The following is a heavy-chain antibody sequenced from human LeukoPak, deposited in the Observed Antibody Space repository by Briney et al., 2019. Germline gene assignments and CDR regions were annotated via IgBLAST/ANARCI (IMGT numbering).Heavy chain of an antibody. V-gene: IGHV4-34*01. D-gene: IGHD1-1*01. Sequence: SETLSLTCAVYGGSFSGYYWSWIRKPPGKGLEWIGEINHSGSTNYNPSLKSRVTISVDTSKNQFSLKLSSVTAADTAVYYCARVQRRRYNWNDAGDYWGQGTLVTVSS. CDR1: GGSFSGYY. CDR3: ARVQRRRYNWNDAGDY. J-gene: IGHJ4*02. CDR2: INHSGST.